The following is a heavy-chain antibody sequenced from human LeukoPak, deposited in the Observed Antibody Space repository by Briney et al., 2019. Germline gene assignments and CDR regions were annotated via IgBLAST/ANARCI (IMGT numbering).Heavy chain of an antibody. CDR3: ARVGSTRLYAFDI. CDR2: IYHSGST. D-gene: IGHD2-2*01. CDR1: GGSISSGGYY. V-gene: IGHV4-30-2*01. Sequence: PSETLSLTCAVSGGSISSGGYYWSWIRQPPGKGLEWIGYIYHSGSTYYNPSLKSRVTISVDRSKNQFSLKLSSVTAADTAVYCCARVGSTRLYAFDIWGQGTMVTVSS. J-gene: IGHJ3*02.